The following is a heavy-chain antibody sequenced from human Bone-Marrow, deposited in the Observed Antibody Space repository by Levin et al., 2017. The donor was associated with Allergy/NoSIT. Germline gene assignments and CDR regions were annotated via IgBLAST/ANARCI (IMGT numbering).Heavy chain of an antibody. V-gene: IGHV3-21*01. CDR2: ITTGSNYR. CDR3: ARSHPLTGTTHFSYQDGMDV. D-gene: IGHD1/OR15-1a*01. J-gene: IGHJ6*02. CDR1: GFDFHIYV. Sequence: GGSLRLSCAASGFDFHIYVMHWVRQAPGKGLEWLSSITTGSNYRYNIESVKGRFIISRDNGRNYQNLQMNSLRAEDTAVYYCARSHPLTGTTHFSYQDGMDVWGLGTTVTVSS.